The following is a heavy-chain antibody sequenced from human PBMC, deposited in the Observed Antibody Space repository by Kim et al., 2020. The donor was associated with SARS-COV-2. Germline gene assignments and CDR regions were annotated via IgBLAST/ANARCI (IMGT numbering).Heavy chain of an antibody. Sequence: SETLSLTCTVSGYSISSGYYWGWIRQPPGKGLEWIGSIYHSGSTYYNPSLKSRVTISVDTSKNQFSLKLSSVTAADTAVYYCARFGGLRVGAIEYWFDPWGQGTLVTVSS. CDR2: IYHSGST. CDR3: ARFGGLRVGAIEYWFDP. J-gene: IGHJ5*02. D-gene: IGHD3-10*01. CDR1: GYSISSGYY. V-gene: IGHV4-38-2*02.